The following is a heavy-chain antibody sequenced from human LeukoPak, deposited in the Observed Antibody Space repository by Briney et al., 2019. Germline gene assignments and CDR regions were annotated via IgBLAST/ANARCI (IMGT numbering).Heavy chain of an antibody. CDR2: IYYSGST. CDR3: ARHRVRGVIVDI. CDR1: GGSISSSYYY. J-gene: IGHJ3*02. V-gene: IGHV4-39*07. D-gene: IGHD3-10*01. Sequence: KPSETLSLTCTVSGGSISSSYYYWGWIRQPPGKGLEWIGSIYYSGSTYHNPSLKSRVTISVDTSKNQFSLKLTSVTAADTAVYYCARHRVRGVIVDIWGQGTMVTVSS.